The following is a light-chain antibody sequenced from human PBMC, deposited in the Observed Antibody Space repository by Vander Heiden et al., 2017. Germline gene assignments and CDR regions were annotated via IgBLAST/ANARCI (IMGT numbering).Light chain of an antibody. CDR2: DNN. J-gene: IGLJ3*02. V-gene: IGLV1-51*01. CDR3: GAWDSSLSVVL. Sequence: SVLTHPPSGPAAPRQYVTISCSGCSTNIWYNYVSWYQQPQGTAPKFLMYDNNKRPSGRPDRCSGSKSGTSATLDITGLQTGDEAGYYCGAWDSSLSVVLFGGGTKLTVL. CDR1: STNIWYNY.